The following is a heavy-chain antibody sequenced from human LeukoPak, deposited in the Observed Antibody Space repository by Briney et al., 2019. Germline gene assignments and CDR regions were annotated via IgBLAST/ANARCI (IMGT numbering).Heavy chain of an antibody. V-gene: IGHV3-23*01. Sequence: PGGSLRLSCAASGFTFSSYSMNWVRQAPGKGLEWVSALTGRGASTYYADSVKGRLTISRDNSRNTLYLQMNSLRAEDTAVYYCAKGSTYYYDNSGAAFDIWGQGTMVTVSS. CDR1: GFTFSSYS. CDR2: LTGRGAST. D-gene: IGHD3-22*01. J-gene: IGHJ3*02. CDR3: AKGSTYYYDNSGAAFDI.